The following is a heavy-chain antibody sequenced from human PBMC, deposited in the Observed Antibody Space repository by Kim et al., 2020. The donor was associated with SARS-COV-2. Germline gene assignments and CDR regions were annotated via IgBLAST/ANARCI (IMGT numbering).Heavy chain of an antibody. D-gene: IGHD2-15*01. CDR3: ARVPDKDYFDY. CDR1: GFTFSSYS. Sequence: GGSLRLSCAASGFTFSSYSMNWVRQAPGKGLEWVSSISSSSSYIYYADSVKGRFTISRDNAKNSLYLQMNSLRAEDTAVYYCARVPDKDYFDYWGQGTLVTVSS. V-gene: IGHV3-21*01. J-gene: IGHJ4*02. CDR2: ISSSSSYI.